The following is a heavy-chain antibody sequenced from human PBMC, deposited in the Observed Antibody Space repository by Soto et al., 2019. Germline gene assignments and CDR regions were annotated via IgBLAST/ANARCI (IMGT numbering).Heavy chain of an antibody. CDR1: GYTLTELS. Sequence: ASVKVSCKVSGYTLTELSMHWVRQAPGKGLEWMGGFDPEDGETIYAQKFQGRVTMTEDTSTDTAYMELSSLRSEDTAVYYCATEDGYSGYERDYYYGMDVWGQGTTVTVSS. J-gene: IGHJ6*02. CDR3: ATEDGYSGYERDYYYGMDV. CDR2: FDPEDGET. V-gene: IGHV1-24*01. D-gene: IGHD5-12*01.